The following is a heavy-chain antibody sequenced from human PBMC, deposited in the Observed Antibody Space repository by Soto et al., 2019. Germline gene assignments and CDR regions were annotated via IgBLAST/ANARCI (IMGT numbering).Heavy chain of an antibody. J-gene: IGHJ6*02. CDR2: MNPNSANT. CDR3: AREGVRGMDV. D-gene: IGHD3-16*01. CDR1: GYTFTSYD. Sequence: QVQLVQPGSEVKNPGASVKVSCKASGYTFTSYDITWVRQATGQGLEWMGWMNPNSANTGYAQKFQGGVTMARNASISAAYLELSSLSSEVTAVYYCAREGVRGMDVWGQGNTVSFSS. V-gene: IGHV1-8*01.